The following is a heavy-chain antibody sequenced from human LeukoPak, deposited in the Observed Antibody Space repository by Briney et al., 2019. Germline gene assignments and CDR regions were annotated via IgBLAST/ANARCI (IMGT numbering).Heavy chain of an antibody. D-gene: IGHD1-20*01. J-gene: IGHJ6*03. V-gene: IGHV4-4*07. CDR1: GGSISSYY. Sequence: PSETLSLTCTVSGGSISSYYWSWIRQPAGKGLEWIGRIYSSGSTNYNPSLKSRVTMSVDTSHNQFSLKVSSVTAADTAVYYCTRGYNWASPTRNFYYMDVWGKGTTVTVSS. CDR2: IYSSGST. CDR3: TRGYNWASPTRNFYYMDV.